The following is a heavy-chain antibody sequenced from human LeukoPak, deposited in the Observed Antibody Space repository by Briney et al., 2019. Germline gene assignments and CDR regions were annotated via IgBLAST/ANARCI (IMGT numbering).Heavy chain of an antibody. CDR1: GGSISSYY. CDR3: ARGVEMATIIDY. J-gene: IGHJ4*02. CDR2: IYDSGST. D-gene: IGHD5-24*01. Sequence: SETLSLTCTVSGGSISSYYWSWIRQPPGKGLEWIGYIYDSGSTNYNPSLKSRVTISVDGSKNQFSLKLSSVTAADTAVYYCARGVEMATIIDYWGQGTLVTVSS. V-gene: IGHV4-59*12.